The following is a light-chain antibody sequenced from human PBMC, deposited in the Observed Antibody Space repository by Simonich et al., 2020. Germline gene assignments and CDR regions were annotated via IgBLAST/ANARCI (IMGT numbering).Light chain of an antibody. Sequence: QSALTQPASVSGSPGQSITISCTGTSSDVGGYTYVPWYQQHPGKAPKLMLYDVSKRSSWVSNRFSGSKSGNTASLTISGLQAEDEADYYCSSYTSSSTWVFGGGTKLTVL. CDR1: SSDVGGYTY. CDR2: DVS. V-gene: IGLV2-14*01. J-gene: IGLJ3*02. CDR3: SSYTSSSTWV.